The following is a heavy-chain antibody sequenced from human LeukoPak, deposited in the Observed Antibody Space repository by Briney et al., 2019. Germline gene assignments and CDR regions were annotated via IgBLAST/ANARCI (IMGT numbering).Heavy chain of an antibody. D-gene: IGHD3-22*01. CDR1: VSTFTGYY. Sequence: ASVKLSCKASVSTFTGYYMHWVRQAPGQGLEWMGIINPSGGSTSYAQKFQGRVTMTRDTSTSTVYMELSSLRSEDTAVYYCARDRISHSSGYQDASADAFDIWGQGTMVTVSS. CDR2: INPSGGST. V-gene: IGHV1-46*01. J-gene: IGHJ3*02. CDR3: ARDRISHSSGYQDASADAFDI.